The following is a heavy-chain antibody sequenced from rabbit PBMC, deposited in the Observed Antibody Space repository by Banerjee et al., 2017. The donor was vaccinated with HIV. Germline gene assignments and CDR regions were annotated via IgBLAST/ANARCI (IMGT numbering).Heavy chain of an antibody. CDR1: GFSFSSGYW. CDR3: ARWSSGTEFDL. Sequence: QSLEESGGDLVKPGASLTLTCTASGFSFSSGYWICWVRQAPGKGLEWIGCIGIGSGSTYYASWAKGRFTISKTSSTTVTLQMTSLTAADTATYFCARWSSGTEFDLWGPGTLVTVS. V-gene: IGHV1S40*01. J-gene: IGHJ4*01. CDR2: IGIGSGST. D-gene: IGHD1-1*01.